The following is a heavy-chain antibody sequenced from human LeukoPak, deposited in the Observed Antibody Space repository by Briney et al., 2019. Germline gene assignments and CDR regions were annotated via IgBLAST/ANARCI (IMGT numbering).Heavy chain of an antibody. Sequence: PSETLSLTCTVSGGSISSSSYYWGWIRQPPGKGLEWIGSIYYSGSTYYNPSLKGRVTISVDTSKNQFSLKLSSVTAADTAVYYCARHSDYYGSGSYFNYFDYWGQGTLVTVSS. D-gene: IGHD3-10*01. J-gene: IGHJ4*02. V-gene: IGHV4-39*01. CDR2: IYYSGST. CDR3: ARHSDYYGSGSYFNYFDY. CDR1: GGSISSSSYY.